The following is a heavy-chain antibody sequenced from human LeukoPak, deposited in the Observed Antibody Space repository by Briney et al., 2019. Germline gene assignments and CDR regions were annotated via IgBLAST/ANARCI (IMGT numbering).Heavy chain of an antibody. Sequence: GASVKVSCKASGYTFTSYYMHWVRQAPGQGLEWMGIINPSGGSTSYAQKFQGRVTMTRDMSTSTVYMELNSLRAEDTAVYYCAKTPTPREMVRGVIQSGYWGQGTLVTVSS. J-gene: IGHJ4*02. CDR1: GYTFTSYY. CDR2: INPSGGST. D-gene: IGHD3-10*01. CDR3: AKTPTPREMVRGVIQSGY. V-gene: IGHV1-46*01.